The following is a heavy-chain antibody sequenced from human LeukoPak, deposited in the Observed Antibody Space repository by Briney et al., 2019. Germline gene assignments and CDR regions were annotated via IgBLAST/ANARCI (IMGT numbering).Heavy chain of an antibody. J-gene: IGHJ4*02. D-gene: IGHD3/OR15-3a*01. CDR3: ARPSFRTGSYFDH. V-gene: IGHV3-21*01. CDR1: GFTFSSYS. CDR2: ISSNNGYI. Sequence: GGSLRLSCAASGFTFSSYSMNWVRQAPGKGLQWVSSISSNNGYIYYADSLKGRFTISRDNTKTSLYLQMNSLRVEDTAVYYCARPSFRTGSYFDHWGQGTLVTVSS.